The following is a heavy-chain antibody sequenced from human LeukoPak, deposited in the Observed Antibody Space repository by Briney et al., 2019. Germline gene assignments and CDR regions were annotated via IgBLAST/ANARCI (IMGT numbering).Heavy chain of an antibody. D-gene: IGHD4-11*01. CDR3: ARSVPDYTRFDY. CDR2: VSGSGDAT. J-gene: IGHJ4*02. CDR1: GFSLTIYA. V-gene: IGHV3-23*01. Sequence: PGGSLRLSCAASGFSLTIYAMTWVRQAQGKGLEWVSAVSGSGDATYYADSVKGRFTISTDNSRNTVFLQMNSLRADDTALYYCARSVPDYTRFDYWGQGALVTVSS.